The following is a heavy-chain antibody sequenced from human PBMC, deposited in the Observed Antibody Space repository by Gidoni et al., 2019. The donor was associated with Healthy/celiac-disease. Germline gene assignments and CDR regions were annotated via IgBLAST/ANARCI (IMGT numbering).Heavy chain of an antibody. Sequence: QVQLVESGGGVVQPGRSLRLPCAASGFTFSSYGMHWVRQAPGKGLGWVAVISYDGSNKYYADSVEGRFTISRDNSKNTLYLQMNSLRAEDTAVYYCAKDPFVVVPADAFDIWGQGTMVTVSS. CDR2: ISYDGSNK. J-gene: IGHJ3*02. V-gene: IGHV3-30*18. CDR1: GFTFSSYG. CDR3: AKDPFVVVPADAFDI. D-gene: IGHD2-2*01.